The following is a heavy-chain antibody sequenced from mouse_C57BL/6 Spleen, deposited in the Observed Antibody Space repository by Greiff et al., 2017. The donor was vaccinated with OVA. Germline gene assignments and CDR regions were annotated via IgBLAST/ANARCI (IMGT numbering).Heavy chain of an antibody. D-gene: IGHD1-1*01. CDR1: GYTFTSYW. Sequence: QVHVKQPGAELVMPGASVKLSCKASGYTFTSYWMHWVKQRPGQGLEWIGEIDPSDSYTNYNQKFKGKSTLTVDKSSSTAYIQLSSLTAEDSAVYYCARRGITTVVAKYFDVWGTGTTVTVSS. V-gene: IGHV1-69*01. CDR3: ARRGITTVVAKYFDV. J-gene: IGHJ1*03. CDR2: IDPSDSYT.